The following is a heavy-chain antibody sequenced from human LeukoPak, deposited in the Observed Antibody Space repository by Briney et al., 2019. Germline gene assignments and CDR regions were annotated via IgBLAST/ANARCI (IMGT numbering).Heavy chain of an antibody. CDR3: ARANAPYYYGSGSYLGMDV. J-gene: IGHJ6*02. D-gene: IGHD3-10*01. CDR2: IIPILGIA. V-gene: IGHV1-69*04. Sequence: SVKVSCKASGGTFSSYAISWVRQAPGQGLEWMGRIIPILGIANYAQKFQGRVTITADKSTSTAYMELSSLRSEDTAVYYCARANAPYYYGSGSYLGMDVWGQGTTVTVSS. CDR1: GGTFSSYA.